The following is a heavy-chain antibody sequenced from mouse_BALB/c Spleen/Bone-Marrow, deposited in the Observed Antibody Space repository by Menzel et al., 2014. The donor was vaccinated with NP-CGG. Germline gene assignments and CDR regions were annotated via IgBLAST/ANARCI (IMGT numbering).Heavy chain of an antibody. Sequence: VQLVESGPGLVQPSQSLSIPCTVSGFSLTTYGVNWIRQSPGKGLEWLGVIWRGGNTDYNATFMSRLTITKYNSKSXVFFKMNSLQADDTAIYYCAKNGYDWGAWFAYWGQGTLVTVSA. CDR2: IWRGGNT. CDR1: GFSLTTYG. D-gene: IGHD2-2*01. J-gene: IGHJ3*01. V-gene: IGHV2-5*01. CDR3: AKNGYDWGAWFAY.